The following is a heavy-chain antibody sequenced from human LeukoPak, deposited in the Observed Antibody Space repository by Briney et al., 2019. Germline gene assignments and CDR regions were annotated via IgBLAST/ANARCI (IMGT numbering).Heavy chain of an antibody. V-gene: IGHV1-46*01. J-gene: IGHJ4*02. D-gene: IGHD3-22*01. CDR1: GYTFTSYY. CDR3: ARVGYSYDSSGYYGFDY. CDR2: INPSGGST. Sequence: ASVKVSCKASGYTFTSYYMHWVRQAPGQGLEWMGIINPSGGSTSYAQKFQGRVTMTRDTSTSTVYMELSSLRSEDTAVYYCARVGYSYDSSGYYGFDYWGQGTLVIVSS.